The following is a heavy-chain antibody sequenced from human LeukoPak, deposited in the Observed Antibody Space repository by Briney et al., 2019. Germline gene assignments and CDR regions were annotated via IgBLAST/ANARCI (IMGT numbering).Heavy chain of an antibody. J-gene: IGHJ4*02. CDR2: ISAYNGNT. D-gene: IGHD3-22*01. V-gene: IGHV1-18*01. CDR1: GYTFTSYG. CDR3: ARDRPYYDSSGYWGGFDY. Sequence: GASVKVSCKASGYTFTSYGISWVRQAPGQGLEWMGWISAYNGNTNYAQKLQGRVTMTTDTSTSTAYMELRSLRSYDTAVYYCARDRPYYDSSGYWGGFDYWGQGTLVTVSS.